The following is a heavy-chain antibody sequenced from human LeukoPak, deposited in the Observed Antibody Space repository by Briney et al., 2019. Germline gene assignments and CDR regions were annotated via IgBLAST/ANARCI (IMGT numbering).Heavy chain of an antibody. D-gene: IGHD5-12*01. CDR3: ATVSGYEAFDY. CDR2: VDPEDGET. J-gene: IGHJ4*02. V-gene: IGHV1-69-2*01. CDR1: GYTFTDYY. Sequence: ASVKISCKVSGYTFTDYYMHWVQQAPGKGLEWMGLVDPEDGETIYAEKFQGRVTVTADTSTDTAYMELSSLRSEDTAVYYCATVSGYEAFDYWGQGAQVTVSS.